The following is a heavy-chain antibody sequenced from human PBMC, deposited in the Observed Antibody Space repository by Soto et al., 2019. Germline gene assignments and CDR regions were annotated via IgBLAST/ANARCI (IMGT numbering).Heavy chain of an antibody. CDR3: AKFFVETGSNSGWPWSFHY. D-gene: IGHD6-25*01. Sequence: EVQLLDSGGGRVQPGRSLRLSCAASGFTFSNYARSWFRQAPGQGLDWVSAISGSGGTTYYADSVKGRFTISRDNSKNTLFLQMNSLRAEDAAVYYCAKFFVETGSNSGWPWSFHYWGQGTLVTVSS. V-gene: IGHV3-23*01. J-gene: IGHJ4*02. CDR1: GFTFSNYA. CDR2: ISGSGGTT.